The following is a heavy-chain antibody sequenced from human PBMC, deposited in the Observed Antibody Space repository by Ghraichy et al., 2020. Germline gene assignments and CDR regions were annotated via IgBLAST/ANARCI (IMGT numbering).Heavy chain of an antibody. V-gene: IGHV3-23*01. CDR1: GFTFSAYA. J-gene: IGHJ4*02. CDR3: AKLPGYSYGSYYFDY. Sequence: GGSLRLSCAASGFTFSAYAMSWVPQTPGKGLEWVSGISGSGGSTYYADSVKGRFTISRDDSKNTLYLQMTSLRAEDTAVYYCAKLPGYSYGSYYFDYWGQGTLVTVSS. CDR2: ISGSGGST. D-gene: IGHD5-18*01.